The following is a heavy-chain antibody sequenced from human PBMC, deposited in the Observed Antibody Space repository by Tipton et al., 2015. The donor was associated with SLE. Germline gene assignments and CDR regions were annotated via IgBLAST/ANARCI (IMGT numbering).Heavy chain of an antibody. Sequence: QSGAEVKKPGASVKVSCKASGYTFTSYGISWVRQAPGQGLEWMGWMNPNSGNTGYAQKFQGRVTMTRNTSISTAYMELSSLRSEVTAVYYCAGGGPYCGGDCYNAFDIWGQGTMVTVSS. D-gene: IGHD2-21*01. CDR2: MNPNSGNT. J-gene: IGHJ3*02. CDR3: AGGGPYCGGDCYNAFDI. V-gene: IGHV1-8*02. CDR1: GYTFTSYG.